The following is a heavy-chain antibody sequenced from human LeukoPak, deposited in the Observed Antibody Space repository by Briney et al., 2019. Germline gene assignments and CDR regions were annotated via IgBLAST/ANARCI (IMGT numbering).Heavy chain of an antibody. CDR2: ISSSSSYI. CDR1: GFTFSSYS. CDR3: AREYYDYVWGSYLGFDY. Sequence: KSGGSLRLSCAASGFTFSSYSMNWVRQAPGKGLEWVSSISSSSSYIYYADSVKGRFTISRDNAKNSLYLQRNSLRAEDTAVYYCAREYYDYVWGSYLGFDYWGQGTLVTVSS. J-gene: IGHJ4*02. D-gene: IGHD3-16*02. V-gene: IGHV3-21*01.